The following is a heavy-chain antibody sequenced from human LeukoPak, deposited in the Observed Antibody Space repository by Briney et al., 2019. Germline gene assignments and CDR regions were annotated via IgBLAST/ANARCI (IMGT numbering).Heavy chain of an antibody. CDR2: IYYSGST. CDR3: ARERVGGATSFDY. Sequence: SETLSLTCTVSGGSISSSSYYWGWIRQPPGKGLEWIGSIYYSGSTYYNPSLKSRVTISVDTSKNQYSLKLSSVTAADTAVYYCARERVGGATSFDYWGQGTLVTVSS. V-gene: IGHV4-39*07. J-gene: IGHJ4*02. CDR1: GGSISSSSYY. D-gene: IGHD1-26*01.